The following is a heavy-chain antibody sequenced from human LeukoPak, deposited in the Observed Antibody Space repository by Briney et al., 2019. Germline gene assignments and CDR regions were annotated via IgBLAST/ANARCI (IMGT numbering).Heavy chain of an antibody. V-gene: IGHV1-24*01. Sequence: ASVKVSCKVSGYTLTELSMHWVRQAPGKGLEWMGGFDPEDGETIYAQKFQGRVTMTEDTSTDTAYMELSSLRSEDTAVYYCATGSAVEGIVVVPAALDAFDIWGQGTMVTVSS. J-gene: IGHJ3*02. CDR1: GYTLTELS. D-gene: IGHD2-2*01. CDR3: ATGSAVEGIVVVPAALDAFDI. CDR2: FDPEDGET.